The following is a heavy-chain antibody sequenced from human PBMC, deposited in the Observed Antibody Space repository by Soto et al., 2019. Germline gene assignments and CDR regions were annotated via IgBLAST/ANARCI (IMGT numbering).Heavy chain of an antibody. D-gene: IGHD3-22*01. CDR2: IYAGTIT. Sequence: GGSLRLSCAVSGITVSSYYMSWVRQAAGKGLEWVSVIYAGTITYYADSVKGRFTIYRDNSKNTLNLEMNSLRVEDTAVYYCARIPYDNSGTIFDYWGQGTLVTVSS. J-gene: IGHJ4*02. V-gene: IGHV3-53*01. CDR1: GITVSSYY. CDR3: ARIPYDNSGTIFDY.